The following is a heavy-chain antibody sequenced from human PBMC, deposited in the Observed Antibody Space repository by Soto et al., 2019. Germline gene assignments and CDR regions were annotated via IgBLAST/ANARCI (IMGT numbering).Heavy chain of an antibody. CDR2: VYYSGST. Sequence: QVQLQESGPGLVKPSETLSLTCTVSGGSIGTYYWSWIRQPPGKGLEWIGYVYYSGSTNYNPSLKTRVTMSVDTSKNQFPLKLRSVTAADTAVYYCARDQGGWLHPFDSWGQGTLVTVSS. CDR1: GGSIGTYY. V-gene: IGHV4-59*01. J-gene: IGHJ4*02. CDR3: ARDQGGWLHPFDS. D-gene: IGHD5-12*01.